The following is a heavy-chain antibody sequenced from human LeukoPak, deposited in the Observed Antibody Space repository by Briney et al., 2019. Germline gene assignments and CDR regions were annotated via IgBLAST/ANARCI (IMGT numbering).Heavy chain of an antibody. D-gene: IGHD2-21*02. CDR2: ISGSGDTT. CDR3: ANLWVTGMGN. V-gene: IGHV3-23*01. Sequence: GGSLRLSCAASGFTFSNYAMSWVRQAPGKGLEWVSVISGSGDTTYYADSVKGRFTISRDNSKNTLYLQMNSLRAGDTAVYYCANLWVTGMGNWGQGTLATVSS. J-gene: IGHJ4*02. CDR1: GFTFSNYA.